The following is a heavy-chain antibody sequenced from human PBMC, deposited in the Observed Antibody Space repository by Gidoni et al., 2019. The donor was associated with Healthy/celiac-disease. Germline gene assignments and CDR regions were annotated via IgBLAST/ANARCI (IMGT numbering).Heavy chain of an antibody. V-gene: IGHV4-59*01. Sequence: QVQLQESGPGLVKPSETLSLTCTVSGGSISSYYWSWIRQPPGKGLEWIGYIYYSGSTNYNPSLKSRGTISVDTSKNQFSLKLSSVTAADTAVYYCAREQNDFGEAGGFDPWGQGTLVTVSS. D-gene: IGHD3-10*01. J-gene: IGHJ5*02. CDR2: IYYSGST. CDR1: GGSISSYY. CDR3: AREQNDFGEAGGFDP.